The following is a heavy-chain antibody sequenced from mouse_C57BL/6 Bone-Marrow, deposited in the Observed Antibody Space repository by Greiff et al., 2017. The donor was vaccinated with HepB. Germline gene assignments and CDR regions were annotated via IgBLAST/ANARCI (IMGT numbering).Heavy chain of an antibody. Sequence: EVKLMESGPGLVKPSQSLSLTCSVTGYSITSGYYWNWIRQFPGNKLEWMGYISYDGSNNYNPSLKNRISITRDTSKNQFFLKLNSVTTEDTATYYCARGGYYYGSRFDYWGQGTTLTVSS. CDR3: ARGGYYYGSRFDY. CDR2: ISYDGSN. CDR1: GYSITSGYY. D-gene: IGHD1-1*01. V-gene: IGHV3-6*01. J-gene: IGHJ2*01.